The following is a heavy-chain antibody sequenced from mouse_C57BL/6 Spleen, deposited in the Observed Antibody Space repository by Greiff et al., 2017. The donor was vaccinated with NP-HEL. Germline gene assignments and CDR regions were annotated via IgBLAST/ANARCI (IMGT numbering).Heavy chain of an antibody. J-gene: IGHJ4*01. V-gene: IGHV1-80*01. Sequence: VKLQQSGAELVKPGASVKISCKASGYAFSSYWMNWVKQRPGKGLEWIGQIYPGDGDTNYNGKFKGKATLTADKSSSTAYMQLSSLTSEDSAVYFCARGGWDGYYAMDYWGQGTSVTVSS. CDR1: GYAFSSYW. CDR2: IYPGDGDT. CDR3: ARGGWDGYYAMDY. D-gene: IGHD4-1*01.